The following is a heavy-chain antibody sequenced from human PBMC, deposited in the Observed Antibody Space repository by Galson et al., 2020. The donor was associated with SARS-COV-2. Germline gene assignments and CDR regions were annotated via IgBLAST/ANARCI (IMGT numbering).Heavy chain of an antibody. Sequence: SETLSLTCTVSGGSISSSSYYWGWIRQPPGKGLEWIGSIYYSGSTYYNPSLKSRVTISVDTSKNQFSLKLSSVTAADTAVYYCARQVGATDYWGQGNLVTVSS. CDR3: ARQVGATDY. CDR2: IYYSGST. V-gene: IGHV4-39*01. CDR1: GGSISSSSYY. D-gene: IGHD1-26*01. J-gene: IGHJ4*02.